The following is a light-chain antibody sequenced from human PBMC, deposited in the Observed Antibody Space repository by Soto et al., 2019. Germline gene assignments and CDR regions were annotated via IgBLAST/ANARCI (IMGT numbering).Light chain of an antibody. CDR3: QQYGSSPIT. V-gene: IGKV3-20*01. CDR2: GAS. Sequence: ESVLTQSPGTLSLPPGEIATLSCRASQSVSSSYLAWYQKKPGQAPRLLIYGASSRATGIPDRFSGSGSGKDFTLTISRLEPEDFAVYYCQQYGSSPITFGQGTRLAIK. J-gene: IGKJ5*01. CDR1: QSVSSSY.